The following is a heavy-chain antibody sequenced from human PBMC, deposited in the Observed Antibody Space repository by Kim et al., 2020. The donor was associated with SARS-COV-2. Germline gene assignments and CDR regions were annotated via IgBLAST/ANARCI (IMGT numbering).Heavy chain of an antibody. CDR1: GYTFTSYG. D-gene: IGHD2-2*01. CDR2: ISAYNGNT. Sequence: ASVKVSCKASGYTFTSYGISWVRQAPGQGLEWMGWISAYNGNTNYAQKLQGRVTMTTDPSTSTAYMELRSLRSDDTAVYYCARGGDIVVVPAAMTPYYYYYGMDVWGQGTTVAVCS. CDR3: ARGGDIVVVPAAMTPYYYYYGMDV. J-gene: IGHJ6*01. V-gene: IGHV1-18*01.